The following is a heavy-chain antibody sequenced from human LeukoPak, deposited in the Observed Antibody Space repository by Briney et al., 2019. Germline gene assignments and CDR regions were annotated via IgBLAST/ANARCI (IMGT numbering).Heavy chain of an antibody. CDR2: IRDSGSST. Sequence: GGSLRLSCAASGFSFSNYAMSWVRQAPGKGLEWVSGIRDSGSSTYYADSVKGRFTISRDNSKNTLYLQMNSLRAEDTAIYYCTKSAGMGAFDIWGQGTMVTVSS. V-gene: IGHV3-23*01. J-gene: IGHJ3*02. CDR1: GFSFSNYA. CDR3: TKSAGMGAFDI. D-gene: IGHD6-13*01.